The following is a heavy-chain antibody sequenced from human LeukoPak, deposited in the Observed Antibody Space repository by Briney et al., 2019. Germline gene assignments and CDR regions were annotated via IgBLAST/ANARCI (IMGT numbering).Heavy chain of an antibody. J-gene: IGHJ4*02. CDR1: GFTFGDYA. D-gene: IGHD3-3*01. V-gene: IGHV3-49*03. CDR3: TRATLNYFGVVTLAY. Sequence: GALRLSCTASGFTFGDYAMSWFRQAPGKGPEWVGFIRSKAYGGTTEYAASVKGRFTISRDDSKSIAYLQMNSLKTEDTAVYYCTRATLNYFGVVTLAYWGQGTLVTVSS. CDR2: IRSKAYGGTT.